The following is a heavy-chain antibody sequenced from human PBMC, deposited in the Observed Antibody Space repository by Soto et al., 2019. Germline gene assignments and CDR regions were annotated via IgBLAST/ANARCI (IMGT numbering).Heavy chain of an antibody. CDR3: ARGGDNSPWYYSL. CDR2: IFSSGGT. J-gene: IGHJ4*02. Sequence: SETLSLTCTVSGGSVNNNYWSWIRQPPGRGLEWIGYIFSSGGTNYNPSLETRVAISVDTSKNQLSLKLRSVTAADTAVYYCARGGDNSPWYYSLWGQGTLVTVSS. CDR1: GGSVNNNY. D-gene: IGHD3-10*01. V-gene: IGHV4-59*02.